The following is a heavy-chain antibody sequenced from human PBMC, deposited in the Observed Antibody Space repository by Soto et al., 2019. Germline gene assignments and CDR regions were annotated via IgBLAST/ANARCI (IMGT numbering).Heavy chain of an antibody. CDR1: GGSFRGYY. J-gene: IGHJ6*03. D-gene: IGHD3-3*01. V-gene: IGHV4-34*12. Sequence: SETLSLTCAVYGGSFRGYYWTWIRQPPGKGLEWIGEIIHSGSTNYNPSLKSRVTISIDTSKNQFSLKLNSVTAADTAVYYCARKDFGVVSPGNYYYYMDVWGKGTTVTVSS. CDR3: ARKDFGVVSPGNYYYYMDV. CDR2: IIHSGST.